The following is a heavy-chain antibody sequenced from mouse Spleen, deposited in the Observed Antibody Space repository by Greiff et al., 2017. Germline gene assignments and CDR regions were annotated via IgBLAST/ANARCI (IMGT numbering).Heavy chain of an antibody. CDR2: ISSGGSYT. V-gene: IGHV5-9-3*01. D-gene: IGHD2-4*01. CDR1: GFTFSSYA. J-gene: IGHJ3*01. Sequence: EVHLVESGGGLVKPGGSLKLSCAASGFTFSSYAMSWVRQTPEKRLEWVATISSGGSYTYYPDSVKGRFTISRDNAKNTLYLQMSSLRSEDTAMYYCARRYDYDDTWFAYWGQGTLVTVSA. CDR3: ARRYDYDDTWFAY.